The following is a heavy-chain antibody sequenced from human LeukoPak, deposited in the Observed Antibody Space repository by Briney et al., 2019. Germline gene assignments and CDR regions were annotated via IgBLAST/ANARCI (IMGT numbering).Heavy chain of an antibody. D-gene: IGHD2-21*01. Sequence: GGYLRLYCAAYSFTFSSYTMNWDPQAQGKGLEWGSYTTSSERTIYYSDALEGRFTSSRDNAKHSLYLQMSSLRAEDTALYYCARKAICGDNCYYRHLDLWGQGTLVTVS. J-gene: IGHJ4*02. CDR1: SFTFSSYT. CDR2: TTSSERTI. V-gene: IGHV3-48*01. CDR3: ARKAICGDNCYYRHLDL.